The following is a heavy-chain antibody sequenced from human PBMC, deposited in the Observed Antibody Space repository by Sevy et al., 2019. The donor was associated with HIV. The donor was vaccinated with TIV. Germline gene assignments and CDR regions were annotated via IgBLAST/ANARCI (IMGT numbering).Heavy chain of an antibody. V-gene: IGHV4-39*01. CDR3: ARGEDSAMIDY. D-gene: IGHD5-18*01. CDR2: MYYDGSV. J-gene: IGHJ4*02. CDR1: GGSISSGSYY. Sequence: SETLSLTCTVSGGSISSGSYYWGWIRQPPGKGLEWIGTMYYDGSVYYNPSLQSRVSMSVDTSKNQFSLNLSSVTAADTAVYFCARGEDSAMIDYWGQGTLVTVSS.